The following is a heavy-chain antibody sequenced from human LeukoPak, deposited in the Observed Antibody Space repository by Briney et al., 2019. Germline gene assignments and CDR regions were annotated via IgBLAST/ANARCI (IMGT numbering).Heavy chain of an antibody. CDR1: GGTFSSYA. J-gene: IGHJ4*02. Sequence: GASVKVSCKASGGTFSSYAISWVRQAPGQGLEWMGGIIPIFGTANYAQKFQGRVTITADESTSTAYMELSSLRSEDTAVYYCARDSYCYDSSGNYWGQGTLVTVSS. V-gene: IGHV1-69*13. D-gene: IGHD3-22*01. CDR3: ARDSYCYDSSGNY. CDR2: IIPIFGTA.